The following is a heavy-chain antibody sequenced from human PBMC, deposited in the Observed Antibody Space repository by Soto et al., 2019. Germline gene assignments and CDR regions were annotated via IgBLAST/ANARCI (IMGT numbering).Heavy chain of an antibody. V-gene: IGHV4-4*07. J-gene: IGHJ6*02. Sequence: SETLSLTCPVSCGPMSSYFLNWVPQPAGRGLEWIGRIYVRGDTNYVPSLKSRVTMFVDRSTNEFSLRLTSVTSADTAVYYCAGIGEEVYYGMDVWGQGTTVTVSS. D-gene: IGHD1-26*01. CDR1: CGPMSSYF. CDR3: AGIGEEVYYGMDV. CDR2: IYVRGDT.